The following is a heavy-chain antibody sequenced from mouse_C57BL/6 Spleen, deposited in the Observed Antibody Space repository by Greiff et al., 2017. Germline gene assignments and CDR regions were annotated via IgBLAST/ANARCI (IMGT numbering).Heavy chain of an antibody. CDR3: TRSLMMVIAY. J-gene: IGHJ3*01. D-gene: IGHD2-3*01. CDR1: GFTFSDAW. CDR2: IRNKANNHAT. V-gene: IGHV6-6*01. Sequence: DVKLVESGGGLVQPGGSMKLSCAASGFTFSDAWMDWVRQSPGKGLEWVGEIRNKANNHATYYAESVKGRFTISRDDSKSSVYLQMNSLRAEDTGIYYCTRSLMMVIAYWGQGTLVTVSA.